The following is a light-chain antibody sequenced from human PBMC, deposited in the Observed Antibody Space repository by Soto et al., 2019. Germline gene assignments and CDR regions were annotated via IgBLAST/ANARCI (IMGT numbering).Light chain of an antibody. J-gene: IGLJ1*01. CDR3: TSYSGSSTLYV. Sequence: QSALTQPASVSGSPGQSITISCTGTSSDVGGYNYVSWYQRHPGKAPKLIIYDVSSRPSGVSNRFSGSKSGNTASLTISGLQAEDEADYSCTSYSGSSTLYVFGTGTKVTVL. CDR2: DVS. CDR1: SSDVGGYNY. V-gene: IGLV2-14*01.